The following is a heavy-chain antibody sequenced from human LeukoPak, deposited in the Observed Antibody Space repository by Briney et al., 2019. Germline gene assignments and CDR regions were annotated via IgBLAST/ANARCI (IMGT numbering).Heavy chain of an antibody. CDR2: INPSGGTT. D-gene: IGHD2-15*01. CDR1: GYTFTNYY. CDR3: ARAGGYCSGGNCYNWFDP. J-gene: IGHJ5*02. V-gene: IGHV1-46*01. Sequence: ASVKVSCKASGYTFTNYYMHWARQAPGQGLEWMGIINPSGGTTTYAQKFQGRVTMTRDTSTSTVCMELSSLRSEDTAVYYCARAGGYCSGGNCYNWFDPWGQGTLVTVSS.